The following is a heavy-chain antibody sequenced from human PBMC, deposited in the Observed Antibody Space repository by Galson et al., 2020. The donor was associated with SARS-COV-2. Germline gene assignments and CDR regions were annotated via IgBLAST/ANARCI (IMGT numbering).Heavy chain of an antibody. Sequence: GGSLRLSCAASGFSFGSHGMHWVRQLPGKGLEWLAFVWHDGTNTYYADSVKGRYTISRDNSRDRLYLQMENLRAEDTGVYYCAREDTVTGNVEDSYYGMDVWGQGTTVTVS. J-gene: IGHJ6*02. CDR1: GFSFGSHG. CDR2: VWHDGTNT. D-gene: IGHD2-21*02. V-gene: IGHV3-33*01. CDR3: AREDTVTGNVEDSYYGMDV.